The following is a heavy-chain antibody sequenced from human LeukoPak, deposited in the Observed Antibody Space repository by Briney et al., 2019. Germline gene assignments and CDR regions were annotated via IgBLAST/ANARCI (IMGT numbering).Heavy chain of an antibody. J-gene: IGHJ4*02. CDR1: GGSFSGYY. V-gene: IGHV4-34*01. D-gene: IGHD6-13*01. CDR3: ARGPGVGAAAGTKPFDY. Sequence: SETLSLTCAVYGGSFSGYYWSWIRQPPGKGLEWIGEINHSGSTNYNPSLKSRVTISVDTSKNQFSLKLSSVTAADTAVYYCARGPGVGAAAGTKPFDYWGQGTLVTVSS. CDR2: INHSGST.